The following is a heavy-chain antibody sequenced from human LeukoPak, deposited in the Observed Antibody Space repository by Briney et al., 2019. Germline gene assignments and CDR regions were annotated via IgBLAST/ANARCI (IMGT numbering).Heavy chain of an antibody. CDR1: GYTFTSYY. V-gene: IGHV1-46*01. Sequence: ASVKVSCKASGYTFTSYYMHWVRQAPGQGLEWMGIINPSGGSTSYAQKFQGRVTMTRDTSTSAVYMELSSLRSEDTAVFYCARSIAVADDYWGQGTLVTVSS. CDR3: ARSIAVADDY. D-gene: IGHD6-19*01. CDR2: INPSGGST. J-gene: IGHJ4*02.